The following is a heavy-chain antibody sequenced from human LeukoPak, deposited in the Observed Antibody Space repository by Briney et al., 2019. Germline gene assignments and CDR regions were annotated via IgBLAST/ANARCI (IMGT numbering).Heavy chain of an antibody. CDR2: FDPEDGET. D-gene: IGHD4-17*01. J-gene: IGHJ5*02. CDR1: GYTLTELS. V-gene: IGHV1-24*01. CDR3: ATVNHDYGDNWFDP. Sequence: ASVKVSCKVSGYTLTELSMHWVRQAPGKGLEWMGGFDPEDGETIYAQKFQGRVTMTEDTSTDTAYMELSSLRSGDTAVYYCATVNHDYGDNWFDPWGQGTLVTVSS.